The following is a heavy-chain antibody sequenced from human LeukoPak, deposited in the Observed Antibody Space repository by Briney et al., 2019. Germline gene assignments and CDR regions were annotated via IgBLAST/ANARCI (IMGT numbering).Heavy chain of an antibody. J-gene: IGHJ4*02. CDR2: TIPIFGTA. CDR3: ARERLREGGGNYFDY. Sequence: SVKVSCKASGGTFSSYAISWVRQAPGQGLEWMGRTIPIFGTANYAQKFQGRVTITTDESTSTAYMELSSLRSEDTAVYYCARERLREGGGNYFDYWGQGTVVTVSS. V-gene: IGHV1-69*05. D-gene: IGHD2-15*01. CDR1: GGTFSSYA.